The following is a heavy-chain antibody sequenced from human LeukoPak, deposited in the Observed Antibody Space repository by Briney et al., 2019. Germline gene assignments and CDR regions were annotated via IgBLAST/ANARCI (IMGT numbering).Heavy chain of an antibody. D-gene: IGHD3-9*01. CDR1: GGSISSSSYY. Sequence: SETLSLTCTVSGGSISSSSYYWGWIRQPPGKGLEWIGSIYYSGSTYYNPSLKSRVTISVDTSKNQFSLKLSSVTAADTAVYYCARATSYYDILTGYYNAPPYLDYWGQGTLVTVSS. J-gene: IGHJ4*02. V-gene: IGHV4-39*07. CDR3: ARATSYYDILTGYYNAPPYLDY. CDR2: IYYSGST.